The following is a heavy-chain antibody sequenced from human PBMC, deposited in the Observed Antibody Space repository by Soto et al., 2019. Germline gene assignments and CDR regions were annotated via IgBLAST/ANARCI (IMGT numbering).Heavy chain of an antibody. D-gene: IGHD3-10*01. CDR3: ARYSMCFTMVRVGFDY. CDR2: IYYSGST. J-gene: IGHJ4*02. Sequence: QVQLQESGPGLVKPSETLSLTCTVSGGSISSYYWSWIRQPPGKGLEWIGYIYYSGSTNYNPSLTNRFTNSTDSSKNQFALKLISVTAADTAVYYCARYSMCFTMVRVGFDYWGQVTLVTVSS. V-gene: IGHV4-59*01. CDR1: GGSISSYY.